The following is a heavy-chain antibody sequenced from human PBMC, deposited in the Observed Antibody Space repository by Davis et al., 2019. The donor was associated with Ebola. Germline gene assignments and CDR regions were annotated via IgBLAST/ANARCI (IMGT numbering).Heavy chain of an antibody. Sequence: SVKVSCKTSGDTFTSFGISWVRKAPGQGLEWMGGIIPLFRSPNYAQRFQGRVTITRDTSMSTVYLEVRRLKSDDTAVYYCARDGPDYYGLDVWGQGTAVTV. V-gene: IGHV1-69*06. CDR2: IIPLFRSP. CDR1: GDTFTSFG. CDR3: ARDGPDYYGLDV. J-gene: IGHJ6*02.